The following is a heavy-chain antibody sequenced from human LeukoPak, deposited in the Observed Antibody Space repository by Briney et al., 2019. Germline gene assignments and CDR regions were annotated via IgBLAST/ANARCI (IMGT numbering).Heavy chain of an antibody. J-gene: IGHJ4*02. CDR2: TSWDGVTK. V-gene: IGHV3-9*01. Sequence: GGSLRLSCAASGFSFHDCTMHWVRQAPGKGLEWVSGTSWDGVTKDYADSVKGRFTVSRDNAKKSLNLQMISLSAEDTALYYCTKAPYSYSSSLDYWGQGVHVTVSS. CDR1: GFSFHDCT. D-gene: IGHD6-6*01. CDR3: TKAPYSYSSSLDY.